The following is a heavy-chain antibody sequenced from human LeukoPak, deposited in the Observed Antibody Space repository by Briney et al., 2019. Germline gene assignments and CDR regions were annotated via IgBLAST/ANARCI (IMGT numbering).Heavy chain of an antibody. V-gene: IGHV3-48*01. CDR3: ARSGXXXYFDF. CDR2: ITSSSSTI. J-gene: IGHJ4*02. Sequence: PGGSLRLSCAASGFTFNSYSVSWVRQAPGKGLEWVSYITSSSSTIYYADSVKGRFTISRDNAKNSLYLQMNSLTAEGTAVYYCARSGXXXYFDFWGQGXLVTVS. CDR1: GFTFNSYS. D-gene: IGHD1-26*01.